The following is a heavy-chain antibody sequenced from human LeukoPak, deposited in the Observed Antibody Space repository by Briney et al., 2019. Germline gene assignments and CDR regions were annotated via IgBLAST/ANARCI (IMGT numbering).Heavy chain of an antibody. V-gene: IGHV1-3*04. J-gene: IGHJ4*02. Sequence: ASVKVSCKASGYTFTTYPMYWVRQAPGQRLEWMGWINTGNDNTKYSQEFQDRITITRDTSASTAYMELSSLRSEDTAVYYCARDQGGQLWFWGQGTLVTVSS. CDR3: ARDQGGQLWF. CDR1: GYTFTTYP. CDR2: INTGNDNT. D-gene: IGHD5-18*01.